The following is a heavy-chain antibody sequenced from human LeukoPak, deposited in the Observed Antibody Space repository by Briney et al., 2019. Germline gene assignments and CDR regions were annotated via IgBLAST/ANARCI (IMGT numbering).Heavy chain of an antibody. Sequence: SETLSLTRAVYGGSFSGYYWSWIRQPPGKGLEWIGEINHSGSTNYNPSLKSRVTISVDTSKNQFSLKLSSVTAADTAVYYCAREAGFVVEAAAPFDYWGQGKWVTVSS. CDR3: AREAGFVVEAAAPFDY. D-gene: IGHD2-2*01. CDR2: INHSGST. J-gene: IGHJ4*02. CDR1: GGSFSGYY. V-gene: IGHV4-34*01.